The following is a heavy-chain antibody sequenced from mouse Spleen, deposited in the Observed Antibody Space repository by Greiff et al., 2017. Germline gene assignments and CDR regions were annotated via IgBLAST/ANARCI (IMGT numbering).Heavy chain of an antibody. J-gene: IGHJ3*01. D-gene: IGHD2-14*01. CDR2: IDPSDSET. V-gene: IGHV1-52*01. CDR3: ARGEVRPGFAY. CDR1: GYTFTSYW. Sequence: VQLQQPGAELVRPGSSVKLSCKASGYTFTSYWMHWVKQRPIQGLEWIGNIDPSDSETHYNQKFKDKATLTVDKSSSTAYMQLSSLTSEDSAVYYCARGEVRPGFAYWGQGTLVTVSA.